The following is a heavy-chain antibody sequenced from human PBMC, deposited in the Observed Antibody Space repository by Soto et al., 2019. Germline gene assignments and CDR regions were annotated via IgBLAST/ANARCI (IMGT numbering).Heavy chain of an antibody. CDR1: GFTFSSYA. D-gene: IGHD3-3*01. V-gene: IGHV3-30-3*01. CDR2: ISYDGSNK. Sequence: PGGSLRLSCAASGFTFSSYAMHWVRQAPGKGLEWVAVISYDGSNKYYADSVKGRFTISRDNSKNTLYLQMNSLRAEDTAVYYCAIDVSDFWSGPLGREFYYGMDVWGQGTTVTVSS. CDR3: AIDVSDFWSGPLGREFYYGMDV. J-gene: IGHJ6*02.